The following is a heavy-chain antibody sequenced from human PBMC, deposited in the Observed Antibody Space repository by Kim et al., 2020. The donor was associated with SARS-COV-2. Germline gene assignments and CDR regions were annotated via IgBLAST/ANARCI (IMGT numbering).Heavy chain of an antibody. J-gene: IGHJ4*02. V-gene: IGHV3-11*04. D-gene: IGHD2-2*01. Sequence: ADSMKGRFTISRDNAKNSLFLQMSSLRAEDTAVYYCARQIVLAGTDYFDYWGQGTLVTVSS. CDR3: ARQIVLAGTDYFDY.